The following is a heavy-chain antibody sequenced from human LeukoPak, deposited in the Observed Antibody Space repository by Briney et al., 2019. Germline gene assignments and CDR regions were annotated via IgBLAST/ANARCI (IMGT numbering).Heavy chain of an antibody. CDR1: GGSISSSSYY. CDR2: IYYSGST. Sequence: SETLSLTCTVSGGSISSSSYYWGWIRQPPGKGLEWIGSIYYSGSTYYNPSLKSRVTISVDTSKNQLSLKLSSVTAADTAVYYCARHSSGWYGVDYWGQGTLVTVSS. V-gene: IGHV4-39*01. D-gene: IGHD6-19*01. J-gene: IGHJ4*02. CDR3: ARHSSGWYGVDY.